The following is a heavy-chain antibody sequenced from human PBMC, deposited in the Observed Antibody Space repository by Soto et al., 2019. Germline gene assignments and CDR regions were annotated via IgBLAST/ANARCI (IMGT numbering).Heavy chain of an antibody. CDR1: GGSISSGDYY. CDR2: IYYSGST. V-gene: IGHV4-30-4*01. CDR3: AREVRGVTDYFYYGMDV. Sequence: SETLSLTCTVSGGSISSGDYYWSWIRQPPGKGLEWIGYIYYSGSTYYNPSLKGRVTISLDTSKNQFSLKLSSVTAADTAVYYCAREVRGVTDYFYYGMDVWRQGNTVTVSS. J-gene: IGHJ6*02. D-gene: IGHD3-10*01.